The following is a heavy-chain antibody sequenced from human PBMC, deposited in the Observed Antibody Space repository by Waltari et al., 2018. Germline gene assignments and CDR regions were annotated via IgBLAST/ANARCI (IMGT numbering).Heavy chain of an antibody. Sequence: EEQLVESGGGLIQPGESLSVSCAVSGFTFSRSWMNWVRQGPGKGLVWVARINSDGSDTSYADSVKGRFTISRDNAKNTVYLQMKSLRVEDTAVYYCARMARKTYSSPVAGRDYYYGMDVWGLGTTVTVSS. V-gene: IGHV3-74*01. CDR2: INSDGSDT. CDR3: ARMARKTYSSPVAGRDYYYGMDV. D-gene: IGHD6-13*01. CDR1: GFTFSRSW. J-gene: IGHJ6*02.